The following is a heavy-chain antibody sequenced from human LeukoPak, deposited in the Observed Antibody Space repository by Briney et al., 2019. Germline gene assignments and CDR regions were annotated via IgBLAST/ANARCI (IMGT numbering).Heavy chain of an antibody. D-gene: IGHD2-2*01. CDR3: AKEQYPDCSSTGCAFDI. J-gene: IGHJ3*02. CDR2: ISWDGGST. V-gene: IGHV3-43*01. CDR1: GFTFDDYT. Sequence: GGSLRLSCAATGFTFDDYTMHWVRQAPGKGLEWVSLISWDGGSTYYADSVKGRFTISRDNSKNSLYLQMNSLGTEDTALYYCAKEQYPDCSSTGCAFDIWGQGTMVTVSS.